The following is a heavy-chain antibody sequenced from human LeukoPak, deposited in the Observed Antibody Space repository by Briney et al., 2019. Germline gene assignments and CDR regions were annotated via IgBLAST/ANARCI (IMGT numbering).Heavy chain of an antibody. CDR1: GFTFSSYA. D-gene: IGHD3-10*01. Sequence: PGGSLRLSCAASGFTFSSYAMYWVRQAPGKGLEYVSAISGNGGSTYYANSVKGRFTISRDNSKNTLYLQMGSLRAEDMAVYYCARSNGSGSYYTYWGQGTLVTVSS. CDR3: ARSNGSGSYYTY. V-gene: IGHV3-64*01. J-gene: IGHJ4*02. CDR2: ISGNGGST.